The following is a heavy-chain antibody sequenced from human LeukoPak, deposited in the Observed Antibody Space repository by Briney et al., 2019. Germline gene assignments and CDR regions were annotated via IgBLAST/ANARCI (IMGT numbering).Heavy chain of an antibody. CDR1: GGSFSGYY. V-gene: IGHV4-34*01. CDR3: ARGPIRVLLWFGDYDY. CDR2: INHSGST. D-gene: IGHD3-10*01. J-gene: IGHJ4*02. Sequence: SETLSLTCAVYGGSFSGYYWSWIRQPPGKGLEWIGEINHSGSTNYNPSLKSRVTISVDTSKNQFSLKLSSVTAADTAVYYYARGPIRVLLWFGDYDYWGQGTLVTVSS.